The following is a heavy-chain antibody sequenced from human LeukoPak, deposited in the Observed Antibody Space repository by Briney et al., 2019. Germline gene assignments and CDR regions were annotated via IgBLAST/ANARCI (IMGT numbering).Heavy chain of an antibody. CDR2: IYYSGST. J-gene: IGHJ6*03. CDR3: ARVSSSWYNYYYYYYYMDV. CDR1: GGSISSSSYY. Sequence: PSETLSLTCTVSGGSISSSSYYWGWIRQPPGKGLEWIGSIYYSGSTYYNPSLKSRVTISVDASKNQFSLKLSSVTAADTAVYYCARVSSSWYNYYYYYYYMDVWGKGTTVTVSS. V-gene: IGHV4-39*07. D-gene: IGHD6-13*01.